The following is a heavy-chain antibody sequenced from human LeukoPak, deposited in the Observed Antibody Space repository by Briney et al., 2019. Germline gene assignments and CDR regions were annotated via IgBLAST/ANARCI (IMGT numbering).Heavy chain of an antibody. Sequence: ASVKVSCKASGYTFTSYGISWVRQAPGQGLEWMGWISAYNGNTNYAQKLQGRVTMTRNTSISTAYMELSSLRSEDTAVYYCARARRPRNYCFYWGQGTLVTVSS. V-gene: IGHV1-18*01. J-gene: IGHJ4*02. CDR2: ISAYNGNT. CDR1: GYTFTSYG. CDR3: ARARRPRNYCFY. D-gene: IGHD6-6*01.